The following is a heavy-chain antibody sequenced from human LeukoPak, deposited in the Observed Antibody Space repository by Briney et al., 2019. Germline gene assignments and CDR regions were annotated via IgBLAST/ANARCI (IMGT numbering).Heavy chain of an antibody. CDR1: GYTFTGYY. D-gene: IGHD3-10*01. Sequence: ASVKVSCKASGYTFTGYYMHWVRQAPGQGLEWMGWINPNSGGTNYAQKFQGRVTMTRDTSISTAYMGLSRLRSDDTAVYYCARVRVRGVIYFDYWGQGTLVTVSS. CDR3: ARVRVRGVIYFDY. J-gene: IGHJ4*02. V-gene: IGHV1-2*02. CDR2: INPNSGGT.